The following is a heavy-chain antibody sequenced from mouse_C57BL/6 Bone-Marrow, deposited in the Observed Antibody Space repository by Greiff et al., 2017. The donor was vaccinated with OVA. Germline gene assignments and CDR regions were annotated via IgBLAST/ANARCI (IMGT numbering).Heavy chain of an antibody. CDR1: GYTFTSYD. Sequence: VNVVESGPELVKPGASVKLSCKASGYTFTSYDINWVKQRPGQGLEWIGWIYPRDGSTKYNEKFKGKATLTVDTSSSTAYMELHSLTSEDSAVYFCARRNFYYYGSSYFDYWGQGTTLTVSS. D-gene: IGHD1-1*01. J-gene: IGHJ2*01. CDR3: ARRNFYYYGSSYFDY. V-gene: IGHV1-85*01. CDR2: IYPRDGST.